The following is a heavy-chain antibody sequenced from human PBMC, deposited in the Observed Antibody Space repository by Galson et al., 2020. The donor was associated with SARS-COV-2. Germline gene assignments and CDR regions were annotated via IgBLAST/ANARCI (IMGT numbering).Heavy chain of an antibody. J-gene: IGHJ6*03. CDR2: IYNSGSP. V-gene: IGHV4-59*01. CDR3: ARPGGESGDYYGTDYYYYMDV. Sequence: SETLSLTCTVSGGSISNYYWSWIRQPPGKGLEWIGYIYNSGSPNYNPSLKSRVTMSVDTSKNQFSLKLRSVTPADTAVYYCARPGGESGDYYGTDYYYYMDVWGKGTTVTVS. D-gene: IGHD4-17*01. CDR1: GGSISNYY.